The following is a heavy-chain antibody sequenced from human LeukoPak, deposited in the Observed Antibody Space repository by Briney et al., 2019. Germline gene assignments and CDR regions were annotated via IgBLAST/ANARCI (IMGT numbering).Heavy chain of an antibody. CDR1: GYTFTSYW. Sequence: GESLKISCKGSGYTFTSYWIVWVRQMPGKGLEWMGIIYPGDSDTRYSPSFQGQVTISADKSISTAYLQWSSLKASDTAMYYCARRAGGAMVRGVIFYFDYWGQGTLVTVSS. V-gene: IGHV5-51*01. J-gene: IGHJ4*02. CDR3: ARRAGGAMVRGVIFYFDY. CDR2: IYPGDSDT. D-gene: IGHD3-10*01.